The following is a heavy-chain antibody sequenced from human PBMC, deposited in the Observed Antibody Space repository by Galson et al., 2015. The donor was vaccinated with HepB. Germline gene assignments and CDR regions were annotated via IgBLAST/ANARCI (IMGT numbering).Heavy chain of an antibody. CDR3: ARGDRSGYPHGAAYYYYGMDV. D-gene: IGHD3-22*01. J-gene: IGHJ6*02. V-gene: IGHV3-23*01. CDR1: GFSFSDAW. Sequence: SLRLSCAASGFSFSDAWMSWVRQVPGKGLEWVSAISGSGGSTYYADSVKGRFTISRDNSKNTLYLQMNSLRSEDTAVYYCARGDRSGYPHGAAYYYYGMDVWGQGTTVTVFS. CDR2: ISGSGGST.